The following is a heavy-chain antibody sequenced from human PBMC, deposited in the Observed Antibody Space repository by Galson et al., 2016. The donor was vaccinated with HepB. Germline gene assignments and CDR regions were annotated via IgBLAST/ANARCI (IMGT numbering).Heavy chain of an antibody. CDR1: GFTFSSYA. CDR2: ISDSGGST. J-gene: IGHJ4*02. CDR3: EKRALERLFDY. V-gene: IGHV3-23*01. Sequence: SLRLSCAASGFTFSSYAMSWVRQTPEKGLEWVSTISDSGGSTYYADSVKGRFIISRDNSKNTLSLQMNPLRAEDTAVYYCEKRALERLFDYWGQGTLATVSS.